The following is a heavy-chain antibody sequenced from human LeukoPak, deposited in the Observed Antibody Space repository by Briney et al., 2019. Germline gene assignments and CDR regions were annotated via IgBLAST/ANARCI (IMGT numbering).Heavy chain of an antibody. CDR2: IEEDGSEK. V-gene: IGHV3-7*01. CDR1: GFTFSSSW. J-gene: IGHJ3*02. CDR3: ARDPWHGAFDI. Sequence: PGGSLRLSCAGSGFTFSSSWMSWVRQAPGRGLEWVGNIEEDGSEKYYVDSVKGRFTISRDNAKNSLYLQMSSLRAEDTAVYYCARDPWHGAFDIWGQGTMVTVSS.